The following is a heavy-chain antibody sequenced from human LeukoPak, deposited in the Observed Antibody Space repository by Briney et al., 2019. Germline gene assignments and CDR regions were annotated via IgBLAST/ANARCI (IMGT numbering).Heavy chain of an antibody. D-gene: IGHD4-17*01. CDR3: ASDYGTVYNWFDP. J-gene: IGHJ5*02. V-gene: IGHV4-39*01. CDR1: GGSISSYY. Sequence: SETLSLTCTVSGGSISSYYWGWIRQLPGKGLEWIGSIYYSGSTYYNPSLKSRVTISVDTSKNQFSLKLSSVTAADTAVYYCASDYGTVYNWFDPWGQGTLVTVSS. CDR2: IYYSGST.